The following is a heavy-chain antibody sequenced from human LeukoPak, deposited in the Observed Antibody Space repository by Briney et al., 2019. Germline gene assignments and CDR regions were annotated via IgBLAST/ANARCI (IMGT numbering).Heavy chain of an antibody. CDR1: GYTFTDYY. D-gene: IGHD6-19*01. V-gene: IGHV1-69-2*01. Sequence: ASVKISCKVSGYTFTDYYMHWVQQAPGKGLEWMGLVDPEDAETIYAEKFQGRVTITADTSTDTAYMELSSLRSEDTAVYYCATEEIRQWLVRNDYWGQGTLVTVSS. CDR3: ATEEIRQWLVRNDY. J-gene: IGHJ4*02. CDR2: VDPEDAET.